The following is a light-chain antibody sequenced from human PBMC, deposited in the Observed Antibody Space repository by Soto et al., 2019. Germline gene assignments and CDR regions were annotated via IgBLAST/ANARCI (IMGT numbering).Light chain of an antibody. J-gene: IGKJ1*01. CDR3: QQYNSYSWT. CDR1: QSISRR. CDR2: DVS. V-gene: IGKV1-5*01. Sequence: DIQMTQSPSSLSASVGDRVVITCRASQSISRRLAWYQQKPGKAPRLLIYDVSTLESGVPSRFGGSGSGTEFTLTISGVQPEDFATYYCQQYNSYSWTFGQGTKVDIK.